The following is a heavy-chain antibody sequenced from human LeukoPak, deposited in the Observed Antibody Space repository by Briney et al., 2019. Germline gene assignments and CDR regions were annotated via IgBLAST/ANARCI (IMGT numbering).Heavy chain of an antibody. Sequence: GGPLRLSCAASGFTFSSYAMSWVRQAPGKGLEWVSAISGSGGSTYYADSVKGRFTISRDNSKNTLYLQMNSLRAEDTAVYYCARHLTQRESRITMVRTRLWYFDLWGRGTLVTVSS. V-gene: IGHV3-23*01. D-gene: IGHD3-10*01. CDR3: ARHLTQRESRITMVRTRLWYFDL. CDR1: GFTFSSYA. J-gene: IGHJ2*01. CDR2: ISGSGGST.